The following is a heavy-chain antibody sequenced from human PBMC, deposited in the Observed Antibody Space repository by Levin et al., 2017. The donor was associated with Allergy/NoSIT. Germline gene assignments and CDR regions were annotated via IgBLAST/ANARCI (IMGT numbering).Heavy chain of an antibody. CDR1: GFTFSNYA. Sequence: LSLTCAASGFTFSNYAIHWVRQAPDKGLEWVAVISYDGSGRYYADSVRGRFIISRDDSKSTLYLQMNSLRAEDTAVYYCARGGQNILLWFGELWLYYFAYWGQGTLVTVSS. CDR3: ARGGQNILLWFGELWLYYFAY. J-gene: IGHJ4*02. CDR2: ISYDGSGR. V-gene: IGHV3-30-3*01. D-gene: IGHD3-10*01.